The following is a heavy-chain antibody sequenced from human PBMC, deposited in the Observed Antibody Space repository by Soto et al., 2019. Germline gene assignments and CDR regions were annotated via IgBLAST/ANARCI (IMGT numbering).Heavy chain of an antibody. Sequence: GGSLRLSCAASGFTFSNAWMSWVRQAPGKGLEWVGRIKSKTDGGTTDYAAPVKGRFTISRDDSKNTLYLQMNSLKTEDAAVYYCTTDEEYSSSWKSLDVWGQGTTVTVSS. V-gene: IGHV3-15*01. CDR1: GFTFSNAW. CDR2: IKSKTDGGTT. D-gene: IGHD6-13*01. CDR3: TTDEEYSSSWKSLDV. J-gene: IGHJ6*02.